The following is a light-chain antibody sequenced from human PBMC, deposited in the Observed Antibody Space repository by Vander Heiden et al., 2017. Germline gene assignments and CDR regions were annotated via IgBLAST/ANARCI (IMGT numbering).Light chain of an antibody. CDR3: SSYRGSSSTPYV. V-gene: IGLV2-14*03. Sequence: QSALSHPASVSGPPAPSLTISATRPRSNVGGYDFVPWYQQHPGTAPNLIVLAVSNQPSGGFNRFSGSKSGDTTSLTISGLQADDEADYYCSSYRGSSSTPYVFGTGTKVTVL. CDR2: AVS. J-gene: IGLJ1*01. CDR1: RSNVGGYDF.